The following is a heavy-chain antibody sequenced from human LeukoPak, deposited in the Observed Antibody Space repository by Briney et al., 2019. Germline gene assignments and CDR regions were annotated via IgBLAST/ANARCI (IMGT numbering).Heavy chain of an antibody. CDR3: ARDWYSGSSYYYYYMDV. CDR2: INPSGGST. CDR1: GYTFTSYY. D-gene: IGHD6-6*01. Sequence: ASVKVSCKASGYTFTSYYMHWVRQAPGQGLEWMGIINPSGGSTSYAQKFQGRVTMTRDTSTSTVYMELSSLRSEDTAVYYCARDWYSGSSYYYYYMDVWGKGTTVTVSS. J-gene: IGHJ6*03. V-gene: IGHV1-46*01.